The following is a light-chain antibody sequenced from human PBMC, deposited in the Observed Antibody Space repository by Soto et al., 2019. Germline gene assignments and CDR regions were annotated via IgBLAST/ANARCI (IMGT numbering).Light chain of an antibody. CDR1: QSVSSTY. Sequence: VLTQSPATLSLSPGERPTLSCRASQSVSSTYLIWYQQKPGQAPRXXIYGASSRATGVPDRFSGGGSGTDFTLNISRLEPEDVAVYDGQQYGSSPLTFGGGTKVDIK. V-gene: IGKV3-20*01. J-gene: IGKJ4*01. CDR2: GAS. CDR3: QQYGSSPLT.